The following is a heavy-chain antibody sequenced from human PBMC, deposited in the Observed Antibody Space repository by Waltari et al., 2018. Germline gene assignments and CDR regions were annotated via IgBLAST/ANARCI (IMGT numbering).Heavy chain of an antibody. J-gene: IGHJ4*02. V-gene: IGHV4-34*01. Sequence: QVQLQQWGAGLLKPSETLSLTCAVYGGSFSGYYWSWIRQPPGKGLEWIGEINHSGTTNYNPSPKSRVTISVDTSKNQFSRKLSSVTAADTAVYYCARAVLYYFDYWGQGTLVTVSS. CDR2: INHSGTT. D-gene: IGHD4-17*01. CDR3: ARAVLYYFDY. CDR1: GGSFSGYY.